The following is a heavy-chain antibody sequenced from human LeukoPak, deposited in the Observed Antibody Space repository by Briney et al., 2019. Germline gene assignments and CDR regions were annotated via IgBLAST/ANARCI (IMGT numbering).Heavy chain of an antibody. D-gene: IGHD2-15*01. CDR2: IHGDSSTI. J-gene: IGHJ4*02. CDR1: GFTFSTYS. V-gene: IGHV3-48*01. CDR3: ATLNIASPFDS. Sequence: GGSLRLSCAASGFTFSTYSMNWVRQAPGKGLEWVSYIHGDSSTIYYADSVKGRFTISRDNAKNSLYLQMNSLRAEDTAVYYCATLNIASPFDSWGQGTLVTVSS.